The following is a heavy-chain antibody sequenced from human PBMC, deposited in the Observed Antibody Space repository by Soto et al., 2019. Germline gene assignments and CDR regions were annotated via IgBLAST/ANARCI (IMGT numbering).Heavy chain of an antibody. Sequence: GGSLRLSCAASGFTFSSYNMNWVHQAPGKGLEWVSYISSSSSTIYYADSVKGRFTISRDNAKNSLYLQMNSLRAEDTAVYYCARDLRHSSSSPDYWGQGTLVTVSS. CDR2: ISSSSSTI. J-gene: IGHJ4*02. D-gene: IGHD6-6*01. CDR3: ARDLRHSSSSPDY. V-gene: IGHV3-48*04. CDR1: GFTFSSYN.